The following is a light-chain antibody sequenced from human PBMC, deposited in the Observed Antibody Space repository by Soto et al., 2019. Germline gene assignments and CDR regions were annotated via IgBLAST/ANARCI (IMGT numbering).Light chain of an antibody. CDR3: QHYNNWPWT. Sequence: IQMTPTPSTLSASVGDRVPIPFLASQSINRWLAWYQQRPGKAPRLLIYYASTLESGVPSRFSGSESGTEFTLTISSLQSEDFAVYFCQHYNNWPWTFGQGTKVDIK. V-gene: IGKV1-5*01. CDR1: QSINRW. J-gene: IGKJ1*01. CDR2: YAS.